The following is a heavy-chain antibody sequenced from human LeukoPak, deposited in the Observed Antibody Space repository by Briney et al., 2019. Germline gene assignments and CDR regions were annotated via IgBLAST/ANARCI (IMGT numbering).Heavy chain of an antibody. V-gene: IGHV3-48*03. Sequence: GGSLRLSCAASGFTFSTYEMNWVRQAPGKGLEWVSYISSSGSTIYYADSVKGRFTISRDNAKNSLYLQMDSLRDEDTAMYYCAREFPPHCSSTSCYPDHWGQGTLVTVAS. CDR1: GFTFSTYE. D-gene: IGHD2-2*01. CDR3: AREFPPHCSSTSCYPDH. CDR2: ISSSGSTI. J-gene: IGHJ5*02.